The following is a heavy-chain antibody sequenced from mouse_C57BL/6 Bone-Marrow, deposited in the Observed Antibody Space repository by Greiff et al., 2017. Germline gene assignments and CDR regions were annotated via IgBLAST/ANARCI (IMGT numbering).Heavy chain of an antibody. CDR3: ARGGWDVGY. J-gene: IGHJ2*01. D-gene: IGHD4-1*01. CDR2: INPNNGGT. Sequence: EVQLQQSGPELVKPGASVKISCKASGYTFTDYYMNWVKQSHGKSLEWIGDINPNNGGTSYNQKFKGKATLTVDKSSSTAYMELRSLTSEDSAVYYCARGGWDVGYWGQGTTLTVSS. V-gene: IGHV1-26*01. CDR1: GYTFTDYY.